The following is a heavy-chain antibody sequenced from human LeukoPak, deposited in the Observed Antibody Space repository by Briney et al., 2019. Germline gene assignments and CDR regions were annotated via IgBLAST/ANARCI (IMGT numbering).Heavy chain of an antibody. CDR1: GGTFSSYA. Sequence: ASVKVSCKASGGTFSSYAISWVRQAPGQGLEWMGRINPILGIANYAQKFQGRVTITADKSTSTAYMELSSLRSEDTAVYYCAREPNIVGATGDAFDIWGQGTMVTVSS. J-gene: IGHJ3*02. CDR2: INPILGIA. CDR3: AREPNIVGATGDAFDI. D-gene: IGHD1-26*01. V-gene: IGHV1-69*04.